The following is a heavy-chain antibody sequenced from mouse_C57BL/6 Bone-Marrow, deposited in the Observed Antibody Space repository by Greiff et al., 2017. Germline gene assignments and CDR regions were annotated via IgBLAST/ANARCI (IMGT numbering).Heavy chain of an antibody. J-gene: IGHJ2*01. CDR2: INPNNGGT. Sequence: VQLKQSGPELVKPGASVKMSCKASGYTFTDYNMHWVKQSHGKSLEWIGYINPNNGGTSYNQKFKGKATLTVNKSSSTAYMELRSLTSEDSAVYYCASNYYYFDYWGQGTTLTVSS. CDR3: ASNYYYFDY. V-gene: IGHV1-22*01. D-gene: IGHD1-3*01. CDR1: GYTFTDYN.